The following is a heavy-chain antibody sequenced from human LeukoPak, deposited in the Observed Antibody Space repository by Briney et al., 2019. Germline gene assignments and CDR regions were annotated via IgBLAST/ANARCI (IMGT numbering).Heavy chain of an antibody. CDR2: INHSGST. J-gene: IGHJ4*02. D-gene: IGHD1-26*01. CDR3: ARDLLVGALRY. V-gene: IGHV4-34*01. CDR1: GGSFSGYY. Sequence: SETLSLTCAVYGGSFSGYYWSWIRQPPGKGLEWIGEINHSGSTNYNPSLKSRVTISVDTSKSQFSLKLGSVTAADTAVYYCARDLLVGALRYWGQGTLVTVSS.